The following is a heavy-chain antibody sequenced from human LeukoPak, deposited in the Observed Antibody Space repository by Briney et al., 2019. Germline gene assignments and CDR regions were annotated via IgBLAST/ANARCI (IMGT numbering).Heavy chain of an antibody. J-gene: IGHJ4*02. CDR3: ARDGSSSGLPSDY. CDR1: GDSVSSNGAA. V-gene: IGHV6-1*01. D-gene: IGHD6-25*01. CDR2: TYYRSKWYN. Sequence: SQTLSLTCAISGDSVSSNGAAWNWIRQSPSRGLEWLGRTYYRSKWYNDYAVSVKSRITLNPDTIKNQFSLQLNSVTPEDTAVYYCARDGSSSGLPSDYWGQGTLVTVSS.